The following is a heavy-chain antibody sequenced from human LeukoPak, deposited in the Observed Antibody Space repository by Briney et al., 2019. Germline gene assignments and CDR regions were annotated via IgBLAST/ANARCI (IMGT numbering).Heavy chain of an antibody. CDR3: ATPNPSSGCAINYFDY. CDR1: GYTLTELS. J-gene: IGHJ4*02. Sequence: GASVKVSCKVSGYTLTELSMHWVRQAPGKGLEWMGGFDPEDGETIYAQKFQGRVTMTEDTSTDTAYMELSSLRSEDTAVYYCATPNPSSGCAINYFDYWGQGTLVTVSS. CDR2: FDPEDGET. V-gene: IGHV1-24*01. D-gene: IGHD6-19*01.